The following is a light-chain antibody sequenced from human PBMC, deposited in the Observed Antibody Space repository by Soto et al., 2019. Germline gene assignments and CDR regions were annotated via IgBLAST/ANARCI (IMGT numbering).Light chain of an antibody. CDR2: EVS. J-gene: IGLJ2*01. CDR1: SSDVGGYNY. V-gene: IGLV2-8*01. Sequence: QSVLTQPPSASGSPGQSVTISCTGTSSDVGGYNYVSWYQHHPGKAPKLMIYEVSKRPSGVPDRFSGSKSGSTASLTVSGLQAEDEADYYCSSYAGSNNLVFGGGTKLTVL. CDR3: SSYAGSNNLV.